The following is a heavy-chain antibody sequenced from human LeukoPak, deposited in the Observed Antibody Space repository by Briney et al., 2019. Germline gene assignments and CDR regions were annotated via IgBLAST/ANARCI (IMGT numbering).Heavy chain of an antibody. J-gene: IGHJ4*02. V-gene: IGHV4-59*01. D-gene: IGHD3-22*01. CDR2: IYYSGST. Sequence: SETLSLTCTVSGGSISSYYWSWIRQPPGKGLEWIGYIYYSGSTNYNPPLKSRVTISVDTSKNQFSLKLSSVTAADTAVYYCARLHSSGSLDYWGQGTLVTVSS. CDR3: ARLHSSGSLDY. CDR1: GGSISSYY.